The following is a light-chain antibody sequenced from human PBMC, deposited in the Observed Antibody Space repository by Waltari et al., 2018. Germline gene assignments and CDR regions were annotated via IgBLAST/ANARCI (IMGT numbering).Light chain of an antibody. CDR2: GAS. V-gene: IGKV3-20*01. CDR1: QSVSNNY. CDR3: QQYGNSPLT. Sequence: EIVLTQSPGILSLSPGDTATLSCRASQSVSNNYLAWYQQKPGQAPRLLIYGASSRATGIPDRFSGGGSGTDFTLTISRLEPEDFAVYFCQQYGNSPLTFCGGTEVEIE. J-gene: IGKJ4*01.